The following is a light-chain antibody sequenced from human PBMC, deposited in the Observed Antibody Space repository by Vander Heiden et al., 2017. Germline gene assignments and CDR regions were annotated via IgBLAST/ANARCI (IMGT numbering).Light chain of an antibody. Sequence: DIQMTQSPSSLSASIGDRVTITRRASQNINNYVNWYQQQPGKAPKLLIFAASNLQSGVPSRFSGSGSGRDFTLTISSLHPEDFATYYCQQNNRPHTFSQGTKLEI. CDR3: QQNNRPHT. CDR2: AAS. CDR1: QNINNY. J-gene: IGKJ2*01. V-gene: IGKV1-39*01.